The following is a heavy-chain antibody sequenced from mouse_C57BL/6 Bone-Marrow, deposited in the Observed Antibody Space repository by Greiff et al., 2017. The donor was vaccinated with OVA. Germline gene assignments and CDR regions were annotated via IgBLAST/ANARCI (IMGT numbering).Heavy chain of an antibody. CDR2: ISSGSSTI. J-gene: IGHJ2*01. V-gene: IGHV5-17*01. D-gene: IGHD1-1*01. CDR3: ARGNYYGSSSHFDY. CDR1: GFTFSDYG. Sequence: EVNVVESGGGLVKPGGSLKLSCAASGFTFSDYGMHWVRQAPEKGLEWVAYISSGSSTIYYADTVKGRFTISRDNAKNTLFLQMTSLRSEDTAMYYCARGNYYGSSSHFDYWGQGTTLTVSS.